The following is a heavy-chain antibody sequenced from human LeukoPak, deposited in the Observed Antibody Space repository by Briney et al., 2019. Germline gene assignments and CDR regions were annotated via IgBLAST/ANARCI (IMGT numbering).Heavy chain of an antibody. CDR1: GGSNSSGGYY. Sequence: SETLSLTCTVSGGSNSSGGYYWSWIRQHPGKGLEWIGYIYYSGSTYYNPSLKSRVTISVDTSKNQFSLKLSSVTAADTAVYYCARANPLVVIDAFDIWGQGTMVTVSS. CDR2: IYYSGST. V-gene: IGHV4-31*03. D-gene: IGHD3-22*01. CDR3: ARANPLVVIDAFDI. J-gene: IGHJ3*02.